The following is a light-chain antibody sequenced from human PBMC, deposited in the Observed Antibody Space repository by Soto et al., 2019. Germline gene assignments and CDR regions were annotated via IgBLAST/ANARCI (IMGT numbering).Light chain of an antibody. CDR2: LNSDGSH. Sequence: QSVLTQSPSASASLGASVKLTCTLSSGHSNYVIAWHQQQPEKGPRYLMKLNSDGSHSKGDGIPDRFSGSSSGAERYLTISSLQSEDEADYYCQTWDTGIRVFGGGTQQTVL. J-gene: IGLJ7*01. CDR1: SGHSNYV. V-gene: IGLV4-69*01. CDR3: QTWDTGIRV.